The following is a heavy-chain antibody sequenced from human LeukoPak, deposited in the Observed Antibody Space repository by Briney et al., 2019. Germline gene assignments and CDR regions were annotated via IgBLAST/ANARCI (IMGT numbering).Heavy chain of an antibody. CDR3: ARFGGRGYSYGYPSYYYYMDV. V-gene: IGHV3-11*04. CDR1: GFRFSDYY. D-gene: IGHD5-18*01. CDR2: ISSSGSTI. J-gene: IGHJ6*03. Sequence: GGSLRLSCAASGFRFSDYYMSWLRQAPGKGLEWVSHISSSGSTIYYADSVKGRFTTSRDNAKSSLYLQMNSLRAEDTAVYYCARFGGRGYSYGYPSYYYYMDVWGKGTTVTVSS.